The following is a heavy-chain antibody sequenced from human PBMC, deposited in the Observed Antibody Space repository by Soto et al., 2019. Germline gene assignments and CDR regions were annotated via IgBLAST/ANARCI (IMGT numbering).Heavy chain of an antibody. Sequence: QVQLVESGGGVVQPGRSLRLSCADSAFTFSGYGMHWVRQAPGKGLEWVAVISYDGSNKYYADSVKGRFTISRDNSKNTLYLQMNSLRAEDTPVYYCAKDLLSSSDAFDIWGQGTMVTVSS. D-gene: IGHD6-6*01. CDR2: ISYDGSNK. CDR3: AKDLLSSSDAFDI. V-gene: IGHV3-30*18. J-gene: IGHJ3*02. CDR1: AFTFSGYG.